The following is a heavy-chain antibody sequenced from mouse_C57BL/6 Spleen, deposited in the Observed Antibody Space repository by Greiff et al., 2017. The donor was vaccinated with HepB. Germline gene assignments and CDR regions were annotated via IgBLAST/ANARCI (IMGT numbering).Heavy chain of an antibody. J-gene: IGHJ2*01. CDR3: ARGLDYYGSSYDFDY. CDR2: IYPGDGDT. V-gene: IGHV1-80*01. D-gene: IGHD1-1*01. CDR1: GYAFSSYW. Sequence: LVESGAELVKPGASVKISCKASGYAFSSYWMNWVKQRPGKGLEWIGQIYPGDGDTNYNGKFKGKATLTADKSSSTAYMQLSSLTSEDSAVYFCARGLDYYGSSYDFDYWGQGTTLTVSS.